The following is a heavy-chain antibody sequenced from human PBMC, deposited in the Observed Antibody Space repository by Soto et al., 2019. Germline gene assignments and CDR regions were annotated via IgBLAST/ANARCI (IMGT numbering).Heavy chain of an antibody. CDR1: GYSFTSYW. D-gene: IGHD3-22*01. CDR3: ARLNVSGYYLKDLDY. CDR2: IDPSDSYT. Sequence: LKISCKGSGYSFTSYWISWVRQMPGKGLEWMGRIDPSDSYTNYSPSFQGHVTISADKSISTAYLQWSSLKASDTAMYYCARLNVSGYYLKDLDYWGQGTLVTVSS. V-gene: IGHV5-10-1*01. J-gene: IGHJ4*02.